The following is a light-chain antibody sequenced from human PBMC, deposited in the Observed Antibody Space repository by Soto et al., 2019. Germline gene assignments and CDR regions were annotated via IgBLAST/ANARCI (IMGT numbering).Light chain of an antibody. CDR1: SSDVGAYDY. CDR2: DVS. Sequence: QSALTQPASVSGSPGQSITISCTGTSSDVGAYDYVSWYQQHPGEAPKLIIYDVSNRPSGISNRFSGSKSGNTASLTISGLQAEDEADYYCCSYAGSSTYVFGTGTKAPS. J-gene: IGLJ1*01. CDR3: CSYAGSSTYV. V-gene: IGLV2-14*03.